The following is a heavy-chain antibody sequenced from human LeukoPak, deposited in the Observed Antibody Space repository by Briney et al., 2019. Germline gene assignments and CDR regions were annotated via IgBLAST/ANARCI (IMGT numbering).Heavy chain of an antibody. CDR2: ISAYNGNT. CDR3: ARDDSVGGGQASYYGMDV. CDR1: GYTFTSYG. Sequence: GASVKVSCKASGYTFTSYGISWVRQAPGQGLEWMGWISAYNGNTNYAQKLQGRVTMTTDTSTSTAYMELRSLRSDDTAVYYCARDDSVGGGQASYYGMDVWGQGTTVTVSS. V-gene: IGHV1-18*01. J-gene: IGHJ6*02. D-gene: IGHD2-15*01.